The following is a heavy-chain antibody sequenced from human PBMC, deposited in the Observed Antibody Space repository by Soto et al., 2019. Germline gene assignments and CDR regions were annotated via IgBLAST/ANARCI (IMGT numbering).Heavy chain of an antibody. CDR1: GFTFSSYG. CDR3: AKERPTFTVTSYYYGMDV. D-gene: IGHD4-17*01. V-gene: IGHV3-30*18. J-gene: IGHJ6*02. Sequence: QVQLVESGGGVVQPGRSLRLSCAASGFTFSSYGMHWVRQAPGKGLEWVAVISYDGSNKYYADSVKGRFTISRDNSKNTLYLQMNSLRAEDTAVYYCAKERPTFTVTSYYYGMDVWGQGTTVTVSS. CDR2: ISYDGSNK.